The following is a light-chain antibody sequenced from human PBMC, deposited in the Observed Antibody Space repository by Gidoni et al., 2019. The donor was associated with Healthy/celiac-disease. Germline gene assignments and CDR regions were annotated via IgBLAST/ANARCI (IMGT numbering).Light chain of an antibody. Sequence: QSALTQPASVSGSPGQSITISCTGTSSDVGGYHYVSWFQQHPSKAPKLRMYDVSNRPSGVSNRFSGSKSGNTASLTISGLQAEDEADYYCSSYTSSSTLVVFGGGTKLTVL. V-gene: IGLV2-14*03. CDR2: DVS. CDR1: SSDVGGYHY. CDR3: SSYTSSSTLVV. J-gene: IGLJ2*01.